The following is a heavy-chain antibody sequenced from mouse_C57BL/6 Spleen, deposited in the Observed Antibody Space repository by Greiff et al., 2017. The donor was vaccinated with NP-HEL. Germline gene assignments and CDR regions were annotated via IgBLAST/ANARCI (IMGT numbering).Heavy chain of an antibody. V-gene: IGHV1-69*01. CDR1: GYTFTSYW. Sequence: QVQLQQPGAELVMPGASVKLSCKASGYTFTSYWMHWVTQRPGQGLEWIGEIDPSDSYTNYNQKFKGKSTLTVDKSSSTAYMQLNRLTSEDSAVYYCAIYCDRSSSYYYAIDYWGQGTSVTVSS. CDR3: AIYCDRSSSYYYAIDY. D-gene: IGHD1-1*01. J-gene: IGHJ4*01. CDR2: IDPSDSYT.